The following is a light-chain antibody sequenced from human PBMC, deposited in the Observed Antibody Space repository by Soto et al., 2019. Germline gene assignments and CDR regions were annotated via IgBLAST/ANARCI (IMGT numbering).Light chain of an antibody. Sequence: DIQMTQSPSSVSASVGERVTITCRASQGIASWLAWYQQKPGLAPKLLIYAASSLQTGVPSRFSGSGSGTDFTLTISSLQPEDFAVYYCQERSVWPLCTFGRGTRLEI. CDR2: AAS. J-gene: IGKJ2*02. CDR3: QERSVWPLCT. CDR1: QGIASW. V-gene: IGKV1-12*01.